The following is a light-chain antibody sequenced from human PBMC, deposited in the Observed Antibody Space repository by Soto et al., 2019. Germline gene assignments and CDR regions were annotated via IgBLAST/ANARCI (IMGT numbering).Light chain of an antibody. CDR2: GAS. J-gene: IGKJ1*01. CDR1: QGVRNY. V-gene: IGKV1-27*01. CDR3: QKYDRTPWT. Sequence: DIQMTQSPSSLSASVGGRFTITCRASQGVRNYLDWYQQKPGKVPKLLIYGASTLQSGVPSRLSGSGSGTDLTLTISSLQPEDVATYYCQKYDRTPWTFGQGTKVDIK.